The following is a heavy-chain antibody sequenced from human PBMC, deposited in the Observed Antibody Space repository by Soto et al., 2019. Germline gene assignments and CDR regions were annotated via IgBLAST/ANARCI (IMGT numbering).Heavy chain of an antibody. J-gene: IGHJ4*02. CDR2: INHSGST. CDR3: ARSVAGNDY. D-gene: IGHD6-19*01. CDR1: GGSFSDYY. V-gene: IGHV4-34*01. Sequence: ETLSLTCAVYGGSFSDYYWSWIRQPPGKGLEWIGEINHSGSTNYNPSLKSRVTISVDTSKNQFSLKLSSVTAADTAVYYCARSVAGNDYWGQGTLVTVSS.